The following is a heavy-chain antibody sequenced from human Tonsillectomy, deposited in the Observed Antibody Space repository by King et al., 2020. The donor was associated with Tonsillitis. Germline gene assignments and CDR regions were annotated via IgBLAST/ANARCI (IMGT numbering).Heavy chain of an antibody. V-gene: IGHV3-30*18. J-gene: IGHJ6*02. D-gene: IGHD6-13*01. Sequence: VQLVESGGGVVQPGRSLRLSCAASGFTFSSYDMHWVRQAPGKGLEWAAVISHDGSNKYYADSVKGGFTISRDNSRKKLYLQMNSLRAEDTGVYYCAKDLQLPQLSILYYYDGMDFWGQGTTVTV. CDR1: GFTFSSYD. CDR3: AKDLQLPQLSILYYYDGMDF. CDR2: ISHDGSNK.